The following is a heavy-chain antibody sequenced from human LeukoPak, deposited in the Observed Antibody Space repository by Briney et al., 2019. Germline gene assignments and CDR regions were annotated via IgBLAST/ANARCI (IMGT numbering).Heavy chain of an antibody. D-gene: IGHD6-19*01. CDR1: GYTFSGYN. CDR2: INPNGGGT. J-gene: IGHJ4*02. Sequence: ASVKVSCKASGYTFSGYNMHWVRQAPGQGLEWMGWINPNGGGTNYAQKFQGRITITRDTSTSTVNMELSGLRSDDTAVYYCARSAGIAVAGAAAYWGQGTLVTVSS. CDR3: ARSAGIAVAGAAAY. V-gene: IGHV1-2*02.